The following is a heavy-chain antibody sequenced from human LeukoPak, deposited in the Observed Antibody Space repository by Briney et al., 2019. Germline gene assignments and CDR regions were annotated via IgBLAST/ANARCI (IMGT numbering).Heavy chain of an antibody. D-gene: IGHD2-15*01. CDR3: AKAASGAAYYFDY. J-gene: IGHJ4*02. CDR1: GFTFSNYP. Sequence: GGSLRLSCAASGFTFSNYPMRWVRQAPGKGLEWVSGISGNGGDTDYADSVKGRFTISRDNSKNTLYLQMNSLRAEDTAVYYCAKAASGAAYYFDYWGQGTLVTVSS. CDR2: ISGNGGDT. V-gene: IGHV3-23*01.